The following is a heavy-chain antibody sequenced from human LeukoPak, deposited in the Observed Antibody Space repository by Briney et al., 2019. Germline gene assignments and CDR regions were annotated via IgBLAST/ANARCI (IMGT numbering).Heavy chain of an antibody. CDR1: GFAFSTYW. CDR2: IKQGGNEI. Sequence: GGSLRLSCAASGFAFSTYWMTWVRQAPGKGLEWVANIKQGGNEIYYVDSVTGRFTISRDNAKNSLFLQMNSLRAEDTAVYYCAKDKEYSSSFFDYWGQGTLVTVSS. D-gene: IGHD6-6*01. V-gene: IGHV3-7*03. J-gene: IGHJ4*02. CDR3: AKDKEYSSSFFDY.